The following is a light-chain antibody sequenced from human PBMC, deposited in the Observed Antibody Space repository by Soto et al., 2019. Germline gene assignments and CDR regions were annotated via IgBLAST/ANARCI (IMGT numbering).Light chain of an antibody. Sequence: QSALTQPASVSGSPGQSITISCTGTSSDVGGYNYVSWYQQHPGKAPKLMIYDVSNRPSGVSNRFYGSKSGNTASLTISGLQAEYEADYYCSSYTSSSTVVFGGWTKLTVL. CDR2: DVS. CDR3: SSYTSSSTVV. J-gene: IGLJ2*01. V-gene: IGLV2-14*01. CDR1: SSDVGGYNY.